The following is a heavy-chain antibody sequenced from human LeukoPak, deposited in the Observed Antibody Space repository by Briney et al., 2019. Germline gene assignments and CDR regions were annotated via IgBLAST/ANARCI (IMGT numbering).Heavy chain of an antibody. CDR1: GYSISSGYY. Sequence: PSETLSLTCAVSGYSISSGYYWGWIRQPPGKGLEWIGSIYHSGSTYYNPSLESRVTISVDTSKNQFSLKLNSVTAADTAVYYCARENSGTYYGDSWGQGTLVTVSS. CDR2: IYHSGST. J-gene: IGHJ4*02. V-gene: IGHV4-38-2*02. CDR3: ARENSGTYYGDS. D-gene: IGHD1-26*01.